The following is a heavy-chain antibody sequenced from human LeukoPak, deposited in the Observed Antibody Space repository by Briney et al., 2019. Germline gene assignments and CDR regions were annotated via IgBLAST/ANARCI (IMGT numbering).Heavy chain of an antibody. CDR1: GGSISSGGYY. CDR2: IYYSGST. CDR3: ARGGQLWLHPYYFDY. Sequence: PSETLSLTCTVSGGSISSGGYYWSWIRQHPGKGLEWIGYIYYSGSTYYNPSLKSRVTISVDTSKNQFSLKLSSVTAADTAVYYCARGGQLWLHPYYFDYWGQVTLVTVSS. J-gene: IGHJ4*02. D-gene: IGHD5-18*01. V-gene: IGHV4-31*03.